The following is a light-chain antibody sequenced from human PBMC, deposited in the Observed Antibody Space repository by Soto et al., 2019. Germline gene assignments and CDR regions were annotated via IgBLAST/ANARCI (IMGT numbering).Light chain of an antibody. J-gene: IGKJ1*01. CDR1: QSISSW. CDR2: DAS. V-gene: IGKV1-5*01. CDR3: QQYNSYWT. Sequence: DIQMTQSPSTLSASVGDSVTITCRASQSISSWLAWYQQKPGKAPKLLIDDASSLESGVPSRFSGSGSGTEFTLTISSLQPDDFATYYCQQYNSYWTFGQGTKVDIK.